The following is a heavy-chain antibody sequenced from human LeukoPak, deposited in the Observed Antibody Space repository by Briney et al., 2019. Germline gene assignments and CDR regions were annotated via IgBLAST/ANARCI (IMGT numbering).Heavy chain of an antibody. D-gene: IGHD6-19*01. CDR1: GFTFSSYS. V-gene: IGHV3-48*01. CDR2: ISTSSSTI. J-gene: IGHJ4*02. CDR3: ARDFLWLVDY. Sequence: GGSLRLSCAASGFTFSSYSMNWVRQAPGKGLEWGSYISTSSSTIYYADSVKGRFTISRDNSKSTLYLQMNSLRADDTAIYYCARDFLWLVDYWGQGTLVTVSS.